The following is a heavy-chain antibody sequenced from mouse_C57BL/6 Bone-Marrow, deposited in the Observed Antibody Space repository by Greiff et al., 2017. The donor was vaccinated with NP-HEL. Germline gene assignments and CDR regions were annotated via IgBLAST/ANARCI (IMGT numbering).Heavy chain of an antibody. J-gene: IGHJ3*01. CDR1: GFNIKNTY. V-gene: IGHV14-3*01. Sequence: EVQLQQSVAELVRPGASVKLSCTASGFNIKNTYMHWVKQRPEQGLEWIGRIDPANGNTKYAPKFQGKATITADTYSNTAYLQLSGLTSEDTAIYCCAPIYYDYDVGFAYRGQGTLVTVSA. CDR3: APIYYDYDVGFAY. D-gene: IGHD2-4*01. CDR2: IDPANGNT.